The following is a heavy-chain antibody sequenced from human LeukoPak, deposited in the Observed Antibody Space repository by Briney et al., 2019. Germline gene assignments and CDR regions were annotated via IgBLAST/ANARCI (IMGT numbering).Heavy chain of an antibody. Sequence: PGGSLRLSCAASGFTFSSYSMNWVRQAPGKGLEWVSYISSSSTIYYADSVKGRFTISRDNAKNSLYLQMNSLRAEDTAVYYCARVMGMYSSSWPFDYWGQGTLVTVSS. V-gene: IGHV3-48*01. CDR1: GFTFSSYS. D-gene: IGHD6-13*01. J-gene: IGHJ4*02. CDR3: ARVMGMYSSSWPFDY. CDR2: ISSSSTI.